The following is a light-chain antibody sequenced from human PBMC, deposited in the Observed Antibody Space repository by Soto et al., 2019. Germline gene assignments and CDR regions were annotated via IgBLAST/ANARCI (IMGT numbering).Light chain of an antibody. CDR2: GAS. Sequence: EIVLTQSPDTLSLSPGERGTLSCRASQSVSASYLAWYQQKPGQAPRLLIYGASSRASGTPDRFSGSGFGTQFTLTISRLEPEDFAVYYCQQYGSSPLTFGGGTKVDIK. CDR3: QQYGSSPLT. V-gene: IGKV3-20*01. J-gene: IGKJ4*01. CDR1: QSVSASY.